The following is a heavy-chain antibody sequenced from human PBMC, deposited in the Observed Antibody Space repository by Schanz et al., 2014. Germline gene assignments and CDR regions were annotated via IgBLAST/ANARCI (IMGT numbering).Heavy chain of an antibody. Sequence: EVQLLESGGGLVQPGGSLRLSCAASGFTFSSYAMSWVRQAPGKGLEWVSAISGSGGSTYYVDSVKGRFTISRDNSKNTLYLQMNSLRPEDAAVYYCARGGFGEVSYFDYWGQGTLVTVSS. CDR2: ISGSGGST. CDR1: GFTFSSYA. CDR3: ARGGFGEVSYFDY. J-gene: IGHJ4*02. D-gene: IGHD3-10*01. V-gene: IGHV3-23*01.